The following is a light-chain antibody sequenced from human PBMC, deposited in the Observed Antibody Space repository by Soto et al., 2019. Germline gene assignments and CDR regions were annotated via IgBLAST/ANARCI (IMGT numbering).Light chain of an antibody. CDR3: QKYNRAPWT. V-gene: IGKV3D-15*01. CDR1: QSVSSN. Sequence: EIVMTQSPATLSVSPGERATLSCRASQSVSSNLAWYQQKPGQAPRLLIYRTSNRATGIPDRFSGSGSGTDFTLTISRLEPEDVATYYCQKYNRAPWTFGQGTKVDIK. CDR2: RTS. J-gene: IGKJ1*01.